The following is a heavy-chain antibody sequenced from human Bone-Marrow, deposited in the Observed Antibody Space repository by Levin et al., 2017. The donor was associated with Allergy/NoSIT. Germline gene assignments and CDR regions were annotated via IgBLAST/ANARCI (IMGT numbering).Heavy chain of an antibody. CDR3: ANASTGT. D-gene: IGHD1-1*01. CDR1: GFTFSSYG. V-gene: IGHV3-30*18. J-gene: IGHJ5*02. Sequence: GESLKISCAASGFTFSSYGMHWVRQAPGKGLEWVAVISYDGSNKYYADSVKGRFTISRDNSKNTLYLQMNSLRAEDTAVYYCANASTGTWGQGTLVTVSS. CDR2: ISYDGSNK.